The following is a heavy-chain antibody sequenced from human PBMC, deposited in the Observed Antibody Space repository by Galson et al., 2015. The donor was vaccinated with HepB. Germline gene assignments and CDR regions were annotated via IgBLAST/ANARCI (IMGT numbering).Heavy chain of an antibody. D-gene: IGHD1-26*01. CDR1: GGSISGYY. J-gene: IGHJ6*02. CDR3: ARDLGSGRFPWDYHYGMDV. Sequence: QVQLQQSGPGLVKPSETLSLTCTVSGGSISGYYWTWTRQPPGKGLEWIGHKYPNGDTTHHPPLRSRVTISLETSKNQFSLRLNAITAADTGIYYCARDLGSGRFPWDYHYGMDVWGQGTAVSVSS. V-gene: IGHV4-4*07. CDR2: KYPNGDT.